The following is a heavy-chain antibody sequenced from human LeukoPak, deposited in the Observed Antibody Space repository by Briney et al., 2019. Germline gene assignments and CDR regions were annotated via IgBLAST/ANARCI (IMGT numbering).Heavy chain of an antibody. CDR3: ARSDLCGDYAPGNY. Sequence: PSETLSLTCTVSGGSISSYYWSWIRQPPGKGLERIGYIYYSGRTNYNPSLKSRVSISIDTSKNQFSLKLSSVTAADTAFYYCARSDLCGDYAPGNYWGQGTLVAVSS. CDR1: GGSISSYY. CDR2: IYYSGRT. J-gene: IGHJ4*02. V-gene: IGHV4-59*01. D-gene: IGHD3-16*01.